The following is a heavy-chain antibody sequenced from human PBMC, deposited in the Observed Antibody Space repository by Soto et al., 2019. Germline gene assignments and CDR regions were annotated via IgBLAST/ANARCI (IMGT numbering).Heavy chain of an antibody. CDR1: GASIRSTDYY. CDR2: VYYTWST. D-gene: IGHD2-21*02. V-gene: IGHV4-30-4*01. CDR3: VRTARQGAVAPHWFDR. J-gene: IGHJ5*02. Sequence: QVQLQESGPELVKPSQTLSLTCTVSGASIRSTDYYWSWIRQAPGKGLEWIGYVYYTWSTYYNPSLMSRLTISVDTSKNQFSLKLTSVTAAETAVYYCVRTARQGAVAPHWFDRWGQGTQVTVSS.